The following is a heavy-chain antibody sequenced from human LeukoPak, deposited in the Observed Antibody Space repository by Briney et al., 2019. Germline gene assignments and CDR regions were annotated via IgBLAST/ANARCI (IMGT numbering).Heavy chain of an antibody. Sequence: GGSLRLSCAASGFTFSSYAMSWVRQAPGKGLEWVSVISPSDDRTFYADSVRGRFSISRDNSKNTLYLQMDSLRVDDTAVYYCAKNDGTFFYDKFYFHSWGQGTQVAVSS. V-gene: IGHV3-23*01. D-gene: IGHD2/OR15-2a*01. J-gene: IGHJ4*02. CDR1: GFTFSSYA. CDR3: AKNDGTFFYDKFYFHS. CDR2: ISPSDDRT.